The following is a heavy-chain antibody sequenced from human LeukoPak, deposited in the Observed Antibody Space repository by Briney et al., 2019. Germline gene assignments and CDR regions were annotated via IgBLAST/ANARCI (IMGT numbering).Heavy chain of an antibody. V-gene: IGHV1-18*01. D-gene: IGHD2-2*01. Sequence: ASVKVSCKASGYTFIGYGISWVRQAPGQGLEWMGWISTYNGNAKYAQKLQGRVTMTTDTSTSTVYMELRSLTSDDTAVYYCARDGTSTDDYWGQGTLVTVSS. CDR3: ARDGTSTDDY. CDR1: GYTFIGYG. J-gene: IGHJ4*02. CDR2: ISTYNGNA.